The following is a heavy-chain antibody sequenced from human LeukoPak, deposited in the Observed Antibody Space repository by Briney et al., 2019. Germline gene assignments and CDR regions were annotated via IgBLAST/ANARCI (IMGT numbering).Heavy chain of an antibody. J-gene: IGHJ4*02. Sequence: GGSLRLSCVASGFTFSSYSMNWVRQAPGKGLEWVSSISSSSSYIYYADSVKGRFTISRDNAKNSLYLQMNSLRAEDTAVYYCARGEWELLAFCDYWGQGTLVTVSS. D-gene: IGHD1-26*01. V-gene: IGHV3-21*01. CDR2: ISSSSSYI. CDR3: ARGEWELLAFCDY. CDR1: GFTFSSYS.